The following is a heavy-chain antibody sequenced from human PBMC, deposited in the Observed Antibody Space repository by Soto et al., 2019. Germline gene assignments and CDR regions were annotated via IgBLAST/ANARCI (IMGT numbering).Heavy chain of an antibody. V-gene: IGHV1-69*01. J-gene: IGHJ6*02. CDR2: IIPIFGTA. CDR3: ARDPYDFWSGYHHYYYGMDV. Sequence: QVQLVQSGAEVKKPGSSVKVSCKASGGTFSSYAISWVRQAPGQGLEWMGGIIPIFGTANYAQKFQGRVTITADESTSTAYMELSSLRSEDMAVYYCARDPYDFWSGYHHYYYGMDVWGQGTTVTVSS. CDR1: GGTFSSYA. D-gene: IGHD3-3*01.